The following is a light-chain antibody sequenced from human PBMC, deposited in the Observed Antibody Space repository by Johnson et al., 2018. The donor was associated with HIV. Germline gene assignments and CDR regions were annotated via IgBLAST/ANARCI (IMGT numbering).Light chain of an antibody. Sequence: QSVLTQPPSVSAAPGQKVTISCSGSSSNIGNNYVSWYQQLPGTAPKLLIYDNNKRPSGIPDRFSGSKSGTSATLGITGLQTGDEADYYCGTWDSSLSAPWAFGTGTKVTVL. J-gene: IGLJ1*01. CDR2: DNN. CDR1: SSNIGNNY. CDR3: GTWDSSLSAPWA. V-gene: IGLV1-51*01.